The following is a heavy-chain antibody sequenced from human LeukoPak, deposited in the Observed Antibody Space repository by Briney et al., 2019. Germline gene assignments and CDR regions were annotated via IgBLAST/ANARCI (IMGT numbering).Heavy chain of an antibody. CDR2: IYYSGST. D-gene: IGHD1-14*01. CDR1: GGSISSSSYY. J-gene: IGHJ4*02. Sequence: SQTLSLTCTVSGGSISSSSYYWGWIRQPPGKGLEWIGSIYYSGSTYYNPSLKSRVTISVDTSKNQFSLKLSSVTAADTAVYYCARSGRKFDYWGQGTLVTVSS. CDR3: ARSGRKFDY. V-gene: IGHV4-39*01.